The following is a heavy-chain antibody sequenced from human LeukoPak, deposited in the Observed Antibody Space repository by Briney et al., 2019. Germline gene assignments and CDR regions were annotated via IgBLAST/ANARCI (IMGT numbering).Heavy chain of an antibody. D-gene: IGHD4-23*01. CDR2: ITSSSSHV. CDR1: GFTFSSYS. V-gene: IGHV3-21*04. J-gene: IGHJ3*02. CDR3: ARGRGGHDAFDI. Sequence: GGSLRLSCAASGFTFSSYSMNWVRQAPGTGLEWVSSITSSSSHVYYADSVKGRFTISRDNSKNTPYLQMNSLRAEDTAVYYCARGRGGHDAFDIWGQGTMVTVSS.